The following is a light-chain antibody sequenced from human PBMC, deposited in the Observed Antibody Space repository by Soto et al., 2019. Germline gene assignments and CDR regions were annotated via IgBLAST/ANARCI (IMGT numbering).Light chain of an antibody. CDR1: DSNIGSNT. Sequence: QAVVTQPPSASGTPGQRVTISCSGSDSNIGSNTVNWYQQVPGTAPKLLIYSNSQRPSGVPDRFSGSKSGTSASLAISGLQSEDEADYYCAAWDDSLNGPVFGGGTQLTVL. J-gene: IGLJ2*01. CDR3: AAWDDSLNGPV. CDR2: SNS. V-gene: IGLV1-44*01.